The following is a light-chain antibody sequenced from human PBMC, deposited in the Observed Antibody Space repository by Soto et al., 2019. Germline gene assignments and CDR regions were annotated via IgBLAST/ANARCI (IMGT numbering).Light chain of an antibody. CDR2: DVS. CDR1: SSDVGGYNY. J-gene: IGLJ2*01. Sequence: QSALTQPRSVSGSPGQSVTISCTGTSSDVGGYNYVSWYQQHPDKAPKLMIYDVSKRPSGVPDRFSGSKSGNTASLTISGLQAEDEADYYCCSYAGSYTSPVVFGGGTKLTVL. CDR3: CSYAGSYTSPVV. V-gene: IGLV2-11*01.